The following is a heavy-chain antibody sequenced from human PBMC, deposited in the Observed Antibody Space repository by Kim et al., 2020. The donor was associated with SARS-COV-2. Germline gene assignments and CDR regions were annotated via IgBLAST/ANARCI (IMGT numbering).Heavy chain of an antibody. J-gene: IGHJ6*02. D-gene: IGHD5-18*01. CDR3: TTGTAMVSYYYYYGMDV. CDR2: IKSKTDGGTT. V-gene: IGHV3-15*01. CDR1: GFTFSNAW. Sequence: GGSLRLSCAASGFTFSNAWMSWVRQAPGKGLEWVGRIKSKTDGGTTDYAAPVKGRFTISRDDSKNTLYLQMNSLKTEDTAVYYCTTGTAMVSYYYYYGMDVWGQGTTVTVSS.